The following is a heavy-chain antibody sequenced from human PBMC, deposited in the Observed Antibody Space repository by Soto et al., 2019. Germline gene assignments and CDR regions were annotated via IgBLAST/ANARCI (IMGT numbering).Heavy chain of an antibody. CDR1: GYTFTSYY. CDR3: ARGGRYYDSSGYYYALGHYYYGMDV. D-gene: IGHD3-22*01. J-gene: IGHJ6*02. CDR2: INPSGGST. Sequence: GASVKVSCKASGYTFTSYYMHWVRQAPGQGLEWMGIINPSGGSTSYAQKFQGRVTMTRDTSTSTVYIELSSLRSEDTAVYYCARGGRYYDSSGYYYALGHYYYGMDVWGQGTTVTVSS. V-gene: IGHV1-46*01.